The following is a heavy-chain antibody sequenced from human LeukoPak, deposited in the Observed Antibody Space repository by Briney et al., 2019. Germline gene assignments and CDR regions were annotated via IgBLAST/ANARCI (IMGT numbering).Heavy chain of an antibody. CDR3: ARGAWATRLGS. Sequence: SETLSLTCAVYGESLNSYCWSWIRQPPGKGLEWIGEIYESGSTEYNPSLKSRVTISMVPSKQQFSLSLTSVTAADTAVYYCARGAWATRLGSWGLGTPVIVSS. CDR2: IYESGST. D-gene: IGHD2-15*01. J-gene: IGHJ4*02. V-gene: IGHV4-34*01. CDR1: GESLNSYC.